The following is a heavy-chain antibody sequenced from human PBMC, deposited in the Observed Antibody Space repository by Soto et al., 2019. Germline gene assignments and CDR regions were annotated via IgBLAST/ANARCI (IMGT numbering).Heavy chain of an antibody. CDR1: GFTFSSYW. D-gene: IGHD3-22*01. CDR3: AREIRRYYDSSGPFDY. J-gene: IGHJ4*02. CDR2: IKQDGSEK. V-gene: IGHV3-7*04. Sequence: EVQLVESGGGLVQPGGSLRLSCAASGFTFSSYWMSWVRQAPGKGLEWVANIKQDGSEKYYVDSVKGRFTISRDNAKNPLYLQMNSLRAEDTAVYYCAREIRRYYDSSGPFDYWGQGTLVTVSS.